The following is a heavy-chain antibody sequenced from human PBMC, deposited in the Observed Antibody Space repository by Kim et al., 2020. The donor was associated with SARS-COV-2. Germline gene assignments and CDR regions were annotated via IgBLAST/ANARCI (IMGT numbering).Heavy chain of an antibody. D-gene: IGHD1-26*01. CDR3: ARPGGATRYYGMDV. CDR2: IYPGDSDT. J-gene: IGHJ6*02. CDR1: GYSFTSYW. Sequence: GESLKISCKGSGYSFTSYWIGWVRQMSVKGLECLGLIYPGDSDTRYTPSFQGQVTITAYKSVSTAYLLWSSLKATDTAMYYCARPGGATRYYGMDVWSQGTTVTVSS. V-gene: IGHV5-51*01.